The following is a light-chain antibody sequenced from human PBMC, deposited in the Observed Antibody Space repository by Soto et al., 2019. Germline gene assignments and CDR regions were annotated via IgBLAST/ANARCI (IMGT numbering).Light chain of an antibody. CDR1: QSISSW. Sequence: DIQMTQSASTLSASVGDRVTITCGASQSISSWLAWYQQKPGKAPKLLINKASSLESGVPSRFSGSGYGTEFNLTISSLQTDDFATYYCQHFNSYPWTFGQGTKVDIK. CDR3: QHFNSYPWT. V-gene: IGKV1-5*03. CDR2: KAS. J-gene: IGKJ1*01.